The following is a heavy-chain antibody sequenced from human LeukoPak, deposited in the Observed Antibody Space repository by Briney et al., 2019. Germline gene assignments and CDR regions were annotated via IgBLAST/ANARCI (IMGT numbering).Heavy chain of an antibody. D-gene: IGHD3-22*01. CDR3: AKGWDGSGCQH. Sequence: GGSLRLSCAASGFTVSSSYMSWVRQAPGKGLDWVSAISGSGGSTYYADSVKGRFTISRDNSRNTLYLQMNSLRAEDTAVYYCAKGWDGSGCQHWGQGTLVTVSS. CDR2: ISGSGGST. CDR1: GFTVSSSY. J-gene: IGHJ1*01. V-gene: IGHV3-23*01.